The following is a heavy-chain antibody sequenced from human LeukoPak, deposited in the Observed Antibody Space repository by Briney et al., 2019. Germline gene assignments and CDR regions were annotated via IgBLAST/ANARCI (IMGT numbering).Heavy chain of an antibody. CDR2: INPSGGST. CDR3: ARVQGYYDSSGYYRFKAFDI. Sequence: ASVKVSCKASGYTFTSYYMHWVRQAPGQGLEWMGIINPSGGSTSYAQKFQGRVTMTTDTSTSTAYMELRSLRSDDTAVYYCARVQGYYDSSGYYRFKAFDIWGQGTMVTVSS. V-gene: IGHV1-46*01. J-gene: IGHJ3*02. CDR1: GYTFTSYY. D-gene: IGHD3-22*01.